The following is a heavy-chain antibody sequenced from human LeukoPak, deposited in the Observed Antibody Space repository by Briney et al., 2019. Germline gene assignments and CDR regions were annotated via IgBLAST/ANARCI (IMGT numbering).Heavy chain of an antibody. CDR1: GYTFTGYY. D-gene: IGHD3-10*01. J-gene: IGHJ4*02. CDR2: ISAYNGNT. V-gene: IGHV1-18*04. CDR3: ARDLKHYYGSGSYWDY. Sequence: ASVKVSCKASGYTFTGYYMHWVRQAPGQGLEWMGWISAYNGNTNYAQKVQGRVTMTTDTSTNTAYMELRSLRSDDTAVYYCARDLKHYYGSGSYWDYWGQGTLVTVSS.